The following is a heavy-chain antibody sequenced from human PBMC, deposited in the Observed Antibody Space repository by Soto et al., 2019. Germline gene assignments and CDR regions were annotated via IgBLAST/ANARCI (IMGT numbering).Heavy chain of an antibody. CDR3: ARGDYYDSSGYYSGGTKNGMDV. CDR2: INHSGST. Sequence: QVQLQQWGAGLLKPSETLSLTCAVYGGSFSGYYWSWIRQPPGKGLEWIGEINHSGSTNYNPSLKSRVTISVDTSKNQFSLKLSSVTAADTAVYYCARGDYYDSSGYYSGGTKNGMDVWGQGTTVTVSS. D-gene: IGHD3-22*01. CDR1: GGSFSGYY. J-gene: IGHJ6*02. V-gene: IGHV4-34*01.